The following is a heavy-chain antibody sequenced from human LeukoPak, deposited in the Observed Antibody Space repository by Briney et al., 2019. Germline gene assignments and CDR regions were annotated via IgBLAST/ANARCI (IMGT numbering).Heavy chain of an antibody. Sequence: PSETLSLTCTVSGGSISSYYWSWIRQPPGKGLEWIGYIYYSGSTNYNPSLKSRVTISVDTSKNQFSLKLSSVTAADTAVYYGARRLYCSGGSCPIPYYYYYMDVWGKGTTVTVSS. CDR2: IYYSGST. V-gene: IGHV4-59*01. CDR3: ARRLYCSGGSCPIPYYYYYMDV. J-gene: IGHJ6*03. CDR1: GGSISSYY. D-gene: IGHD2-15*01.